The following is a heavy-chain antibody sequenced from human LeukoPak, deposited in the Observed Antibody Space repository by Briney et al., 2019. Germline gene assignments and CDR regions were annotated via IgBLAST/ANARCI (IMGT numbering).Heavy chain of an antibody. CDR2: ISPNTGGT. CDR1: EYTFTDYY. CDR3: ARGGRSGYRFFAY. Sequence: GASVKVSCKASEYTFTDYYIHWIREAPGEGLEWMGRISPNTGGTDHAQEFRDKITMTRDTSISTAYIELSRLISDDTAVCKCARGGRSGYRFFAYSGQGCLVTVSS. J-gene: IGHJ4*02. V-gene: IGHV1-2*06. D-gene: IGHD5-18*01.